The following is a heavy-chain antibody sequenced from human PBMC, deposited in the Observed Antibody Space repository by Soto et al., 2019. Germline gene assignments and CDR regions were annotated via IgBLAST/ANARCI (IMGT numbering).Heavy chain of an antibody. J-gene: IGHJ5*02. Sequence: QVQLQESGPGLVKPSETLSLTCNVSGDSIRSYFWSWIRQPPGKGLEWIGYIPYSGGPTYNPSLKSRVTISIDTSKKQFSLRMTSVTAADTAVYYCASSKMGLISVLETWDQGTLVTVSA. CDR1: GDSIRSYF. D-gene: IGHD2-8*01. CDR3: ASSKMGLISVLET. CDR2: IPYSGGP. V-gene: IGHV4-59*01.